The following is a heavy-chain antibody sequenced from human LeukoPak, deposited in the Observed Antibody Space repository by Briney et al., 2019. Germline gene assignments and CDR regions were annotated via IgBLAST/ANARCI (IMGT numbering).Heavy chain of an antibody. Sequence: GASVKVSCKASGYTFTGYYMHWVRQAPGQGLEWMGRINPNSGGTNYAQKFQGRVTMTRDTSNSTAYMELSRLRSDDTAVYYCASDSHQISGSNYVYWGQGTLVTVSS. J-gene: IGHJ4*02. CDR1: GYTFTGYY. CDR2: INPNSGGT. D-gene: IGHD1-26*01. CDR3: ASDSHQISGSNYVY. V-gene: IGHV1-2*06.